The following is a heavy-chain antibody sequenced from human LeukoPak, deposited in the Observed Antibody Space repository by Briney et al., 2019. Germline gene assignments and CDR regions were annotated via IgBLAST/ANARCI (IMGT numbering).Heavy chain of an antibody. CDR1: GFPFSSYA. CDR3: ARGISNYDSSGTRGY. D-gene: IGHD3-22*01. CDR2: ISGSGGST. J-gene: IGHJ4*02. V-gene: IGHV3-23*01. Sequence: PGGSLRLSCAASGFPFSSYAMSWVRQAPGKGLEWVSAISGSGGSTYYADSVKGRFTISRDNSKNTLYLQMNSLRAEDTAVYYCARGISNYDSSGTRGYWGQGTLVTVSS.